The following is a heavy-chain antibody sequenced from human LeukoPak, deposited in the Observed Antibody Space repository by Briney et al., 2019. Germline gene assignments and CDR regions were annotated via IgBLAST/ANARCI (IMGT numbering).Heavy chain of an antibody. V-gene: IGHV4-39*01. Sequence: PSETLSLTCTVSGGSISSSDYYWGWIRQPPGQGLEWIGSIYYSGNTFYNPSLKSRVTISVDTSKNQFSLKVSFVTVGGTGVYYCASLVPGAVATHGGVSWGQGTLVTVSS. CDR1: GGSISSSDYY. CDR2: IYYSGNT. D-gene: IGHD6-19*01. J-gene: IGHJ5*02. CDR3: ASLVPGAVATHGGVS.